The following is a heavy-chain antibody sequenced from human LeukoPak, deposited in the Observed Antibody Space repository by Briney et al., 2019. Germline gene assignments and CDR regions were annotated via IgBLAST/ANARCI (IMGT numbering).Heavy chain of an antibody. CDR2: IRDSGSST. V-gene: IGHV3-23*01. J-gene: IGHJ4*02. D-gene: IGHD1-26*01. CDR3: AKYGPQDSGSSHFDY. Sequence: GGSLRLSCAASGFTFSSYAMHWVRQAPGKGLEWVSAIRDSGSSTHYADSVKGRFTTSRDSSKNTLFLQMNSLRAEDTAIYYCAKYGPQDSGSSHFDYWGQGALVTVSS. CDR1: GFTFSSYA.